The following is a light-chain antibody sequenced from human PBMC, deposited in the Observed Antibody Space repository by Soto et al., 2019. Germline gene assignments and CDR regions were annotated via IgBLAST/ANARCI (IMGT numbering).Light chain of an antibody. Sequence: DIQMTQSPSTLSASIGDRVTITCRARQNIGDWLAWFRQKPGKARKLLTCTACSVESGVSSTFSRFASGTDFSLTISSLQPDDFPTYYCQQHYDYSWTFGQGTKVQIK. CDR2: TAC. CDR1: QNIGDW. CDR3: QQHYDYSWT. V-gene: IGKV1-5*03. J-gene: IGKJ1*01.